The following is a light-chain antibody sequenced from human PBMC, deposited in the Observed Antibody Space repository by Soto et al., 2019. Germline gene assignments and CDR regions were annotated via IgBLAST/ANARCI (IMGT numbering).Light chain of an antibody. V-gene: IGKV3-20*01. Sequence: EIVLTQSPGTLSLSPGERATLSCRASQSVSSIYLAWYQQKPGQAPRLLIYGASSRATGIPDRFSGSGSGTDFTLTISRLEPEDFAVYYCQQYGSSRWTFGQGTNVDI. CDR1: QSVSSIY. CDR2: GAS. J-gene: IGKJ1*01. CDR3: QQYGSSRWT.